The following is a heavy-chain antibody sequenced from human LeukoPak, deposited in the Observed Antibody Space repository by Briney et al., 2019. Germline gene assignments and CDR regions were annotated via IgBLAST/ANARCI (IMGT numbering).Heavy chain of an antibody. Sequence: SETLSLTCTVSDGSIINNNHYWSWIRQPPGKGLEWIGEVNHSGSTNYNPSLKSRVTISVDTSKNQFSLKLSSVTAADTAVYYCARGRRITMVRGVTNFDYWGQGTLVTVSS. CDR3: ARGRRITMVRGVTNFDY. D-gene: IGHD3-10*01. CDR1: DGSIINNNHY. J-gene: IGHJ4*02. V-gene: IGHV4-39*07. CDR2: VNHSGST.